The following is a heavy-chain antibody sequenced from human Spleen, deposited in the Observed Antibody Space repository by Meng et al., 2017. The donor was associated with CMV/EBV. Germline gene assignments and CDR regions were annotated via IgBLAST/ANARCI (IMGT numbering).Heavy chain of an antibody. J-gene: IGHJ4*02. CDR1: GFTFSSYA. CDR2: ISYDGSNK. D-gene: IGHD6-19*01. CDR3: AAHSSDWMAGAFDY. Sequence: GESLKISCAASGFTFSSYAMHWVRQAPGKGLEWVAVISYDGSNKYYADSVKGRFTISRDNSKNTLYLQMNSLRPEDTAEYYCAAHSSDWMAGAFDYWGQGSLVTVSS. V-gene: IGHV3-30-3*01.